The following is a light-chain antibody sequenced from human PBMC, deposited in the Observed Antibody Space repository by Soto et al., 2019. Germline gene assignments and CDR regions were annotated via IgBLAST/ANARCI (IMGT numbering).Light chain of an antibody. CDR3: QQYNNWPHT. CDR2: GAS. J-gene: IGKJ2*01. V-gene: IGKV3-15*01. CDR1: QSVSNN. Sequence: EIVMTQSPATLSVSPGERATLSCRASQSVSNNLAWYQQKPGQAPRLLIYGASTRATGIPARFRGSGSGTEFTLTISSLQSEDFAVYYCQQYNNWPHTFGQGTKLEIK.